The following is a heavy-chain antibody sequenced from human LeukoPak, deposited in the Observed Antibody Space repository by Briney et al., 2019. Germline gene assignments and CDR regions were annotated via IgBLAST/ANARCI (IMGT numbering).Heavy chain of an antibody. CDR3: ARVRSSGWWRGAFDI. D-gene: IGHD6-19*01. CDR2: ISSSGITT. J-gene: IGHJ3*02. CDR1: GFIFSSYE. V-gene: IGHV3-48*03. Sequence: GGSLRLSCAASGFIFSSYEMNWVRQAPGKGLEWVSYISSSGITTYYADSVEGRFTISRDNAKNSLYLQMNSLRAEDTAVYYCARVRSSGWWRGAFDIWGQGTLVTVFS.